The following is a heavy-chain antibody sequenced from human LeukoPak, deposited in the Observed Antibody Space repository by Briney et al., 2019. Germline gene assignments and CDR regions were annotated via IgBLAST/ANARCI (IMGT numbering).Heavy chain of an antibody. CDR3: ARITTALPAAFDY. CDR1: GYTFTGYY. CDR2: INPNSGDT. J-gene: IGHJ4*02. V-gene: IGHV1-2*06. Sequence: GASVKVSCKASGYTFTGYYIHWMRQAPGQGLEWMGRINPNSGDTNYAQKLQGRVTMTRDTSFSTAYMELSRLTSDDTAVYYCARITTALPAAFDYWGQGTLVTVSS. D-gene: IGHD2-2*01.